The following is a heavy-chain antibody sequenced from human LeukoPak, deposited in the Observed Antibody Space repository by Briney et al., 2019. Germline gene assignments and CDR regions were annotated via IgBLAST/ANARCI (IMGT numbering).Heavy chain of an antibody. V-gene: IGHV4-38-2*02. CDR2: IYHSGST. D-gene: IGHD3-9*01. CDR1: GGSISSYY. Sequence: PSETLSLTCTVSGGSISSYYWSWIRQPPGKGLEWIGSIYHSGSTYYNPSLKSRVTISVDTSKNQFSLKLSSVTAADTAVYYCARAFLYYDILTGYQFDPWGQGTLVTVSS. J-gene: IGHJ5*02. CDR3: ARAFLYYDILTGYQFDP.